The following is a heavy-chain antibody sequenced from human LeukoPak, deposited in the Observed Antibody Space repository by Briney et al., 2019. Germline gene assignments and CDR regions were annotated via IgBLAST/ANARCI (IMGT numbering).Heavy chain of an antibody. V-gene: IGHV3-33*03. J-gene: IGHJ6*02. CDR3: ARIIISTKYYSGLDV. CDR1: GFTFSNYA. CDR2: MWYDGSHE. D-gene: IGHD2-15*01. Sequence: GGSLRLSCVASGFTFSNYAMHWLRQAPGKGLQWVAVMWYDGSHEYYADSVKGRFTISRDNSKNTVYLQMDSLRPEDTAVYYCARIIISTKYYSGLDVWGQGTTVTVSS.